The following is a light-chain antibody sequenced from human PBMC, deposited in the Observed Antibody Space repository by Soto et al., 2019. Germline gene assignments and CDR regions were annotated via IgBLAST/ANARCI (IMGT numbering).Light chain of an antibody. CDR3: QQYGSVPLT. V-gene: IGKV3-20*01. J-gene: IGKJ4*01. CDR1: QSVSTSY. Sequence: EIVLTQSPGTLSLSPGERATLSFRASQSVSTSYLAWYQQKPGQAPRLLIYGASSRATGIPDRFSGSGSGADFTLTISRLEPEDFAVYYCQQYGSVPLTFGGGTKVEIK. CDR2: GAS.